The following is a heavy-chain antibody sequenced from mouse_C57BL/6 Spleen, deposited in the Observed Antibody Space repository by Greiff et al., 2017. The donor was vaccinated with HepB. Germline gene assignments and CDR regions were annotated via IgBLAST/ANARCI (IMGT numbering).Heavy chain of an antibody. CDR2: IDPSDSET. V-gene: IGHV1-52*01. J-gene: IGHJ2*01. CDR3: ARSRPYYYGSSLPLLDY. Sequence: QVQLQQPGAELVRPGSSVKLSCKASGYTFTSYWMHWVKQRPLQGLEWIGNIDPSDSETHYNQKFKDKATLTVDKSSSTAYMQLSSLTSEDSAVYYCARSRPYYYGSSLPLLDYWGQGTTLTVSS. D-gene: IGHD1-1*01. CDR1: GYTFTSYW.